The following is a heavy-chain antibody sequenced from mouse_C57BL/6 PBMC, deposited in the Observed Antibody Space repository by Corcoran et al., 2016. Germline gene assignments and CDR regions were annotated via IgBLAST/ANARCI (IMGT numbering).Heavy chain of an antibody. CDR2: INPNNGGT. V-gene: IGHV1-26*01. J-gene: IGHJ2*01. CDR3: ARGGY. Sequence: EVQLQQSRPELVKPGASVKISCKASGYTFTDYYMNWVKQSHGKSLEWIGDINPNNGGTSYNQKFKGKATLTVDKSSSTDYMELRSLTSEDSAVYYCARGGYWGQGTTLTVYS. CDR1: GYTFTDYY.